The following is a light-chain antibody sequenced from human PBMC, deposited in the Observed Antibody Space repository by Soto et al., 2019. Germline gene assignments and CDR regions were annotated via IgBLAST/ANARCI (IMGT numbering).Light chain of an antibody. J-gene: IGKJ5*01. V-gene: IGKV1D-13*01. CDR2: GAS. CDR3: HQFNNPIT. Sequence: IQVSQSPSALSSSVGARVAMSGRASQDISTALAWYQQKPGKPPKVLIYGASTLENGVPSRFIGSGSGTDFTLTISSLLPEDFATYYCHQFNNPITFGQGTRLEIK. CDR1: QDISTA.